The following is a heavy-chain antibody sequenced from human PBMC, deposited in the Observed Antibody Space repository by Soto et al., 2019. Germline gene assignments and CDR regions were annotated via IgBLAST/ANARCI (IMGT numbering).Heavy chain of an antibody. J-gene: IGHJ3*02. Sequence: QLQLQESGPGLVKPSETLSLTCTVSGGSISSSSYYWGWIRQPPGKGLEWIGSIYYSGSTYYNPSLKSRVTISVDTSKNQFSLKLSSVTAADTAVYYCARYIRYDSSGYNNGGHAFDIWGQGTMVTVSS. D-gene: IGHD3-22*01. CDR2: IYYSGST. V-gene: IGHV4-39*01. CDR1: GGSISSSSYY. CDR3: ARYIRYDSSGYNNGGHAFDI.